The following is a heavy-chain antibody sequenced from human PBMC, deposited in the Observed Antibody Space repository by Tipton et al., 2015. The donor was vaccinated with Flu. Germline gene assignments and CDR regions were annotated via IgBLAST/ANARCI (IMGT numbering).Heavy chain of an antibody. J-gene: IGHJ4*02. CDR1: GGSISSYY. CDR3: ARGEVVAATQFDY. V-gene: IGHV4-59*01. Sequence: TLSLTCTVSGGSISSYYWSWIRQPPGKGLEWIGYFYYSGSTNYNPSLKSRVTISVDTSKNQFSLKLSSVTAADTAVYYCARGEVVAATQFDYWGQGTLVTVSS. D-gene: IGHD2-15*01. CDR2: FYYSGST.